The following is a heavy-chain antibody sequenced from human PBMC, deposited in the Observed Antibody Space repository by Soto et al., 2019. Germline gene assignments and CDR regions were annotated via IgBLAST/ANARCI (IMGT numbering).Heavy chain of an antibody. CDR1: GYTFTSYG. J-gene: IGHJ5*02. CDR2: ISAYNGNT. V-gene: IGHV1-18*01. CDR3: ARDGGVQARFDP. Sequence: QVQLVQSGAEVKKPGASVKVSCKASGYTFTSYGISWVRQAPGQGLEWMGWISAYNGNTNYAQKLQGKVTMTTDATTSRAYIELRSLRSDDTAVYYCARDGGVQARFDPWGQGTLVTVSS. D-gene: IGHD2-8*02.